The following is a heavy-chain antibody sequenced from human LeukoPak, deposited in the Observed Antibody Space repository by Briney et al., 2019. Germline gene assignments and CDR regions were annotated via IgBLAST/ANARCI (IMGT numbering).Heavy chain of an antibody. CDR1: GFTFSSYS. D-gene: IGHD5-24*01. J-gene: IGHJ4*02. Sequence: PGGSLRLSCAASGFTFSSYSMNWVRQAPGKGLEWVSSISSSSSYIYYADSVKGRSTISRDNAKNSLYLQMNSLRAEDTAVYYCARDKEMATISYYFDYWGQGTLVTVSS. CDR2: ISSSSSYI. CDR3: ARDKEMATISYYFDY. V-gene: IGHV3-21*01.